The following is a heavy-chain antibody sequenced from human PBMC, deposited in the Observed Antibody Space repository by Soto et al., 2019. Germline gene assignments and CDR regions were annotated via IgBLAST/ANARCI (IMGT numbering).Heavy chain of an antibody. V-gene: IGHV4-39*01. J-gene: IGHJ4*02. CDR3: ARQRTTVVTQAYFDH. Sequence: SETLSLTCTVSGGSITSSSYYWGWIRQPPGKGLEWIGGIYYSGRSYYNPSLKSRVTMSVDTSKNQFSLTLNSVTAADAAVYYCARQRTTVVTQAYFDHWGQGTLVTVSS. D-gene: IGHD4-17*01. CDR1: GGSITSSSYY. CDR2: IYYSGRS.